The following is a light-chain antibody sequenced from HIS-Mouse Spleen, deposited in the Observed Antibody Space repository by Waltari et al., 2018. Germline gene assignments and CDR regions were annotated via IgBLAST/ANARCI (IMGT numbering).Light chain of an antibody. CDR1: ALPKKY. Sequence: SYELPQPPSVSVSPGQTARITCPGDALPKKYAYSYQQKSGQAPVLVIYEDSKRPSGIPERFSGSSSGTMATLTISGAQVEDEADYYCYSTDSSGNHRVFGGGTKLTVL. CDR2: EDS. CDR3: YSTDSSGNHRV. V-gene: IGLV3-10*01. J-gene: IGLJ2*01.